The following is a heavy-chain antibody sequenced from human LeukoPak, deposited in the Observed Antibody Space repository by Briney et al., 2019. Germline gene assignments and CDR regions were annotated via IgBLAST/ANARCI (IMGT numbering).Heavy chain of an antibody. Sequence: ASVKVSCKASGYTFTGYYMHRVRQAPGQGLEWMGWINPNSGGTNYAQKFQGRVTMTRDTSISTAYMELSRLRSDDTAVYYCARVRYYDSSDYDYWGQGTLVTVSS. V-gene: IGHV1-2*02. CDR2: INPNSGGT. D-gene: IGHD3-22*01. CDR1: GYTFTGYY. CDR3: ARVRYYDSSDYDY. J-gene: IGHJ4*02.